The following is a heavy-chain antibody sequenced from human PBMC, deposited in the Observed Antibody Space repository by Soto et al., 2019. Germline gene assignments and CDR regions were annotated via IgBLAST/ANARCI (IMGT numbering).Heavy chain of an antibody. J-gene: IGHJ4*02. CDR1: GGTFSSYA. D-gene: IGHD6-19*01. Sequence: SVKVSCKASGGTFSSYAISWVRQAPGQGLEWMGGIIPIFGTANYAQKLQGRVTMTTDTSTSTAYMELRSLRSEDTAVYYCARAVAVPADFDYWGQGTLVTVSS. CDR2: IIPIFGTA. V-gene: IGHV1-69*05. CDR3: ARAVAVPADFDY.